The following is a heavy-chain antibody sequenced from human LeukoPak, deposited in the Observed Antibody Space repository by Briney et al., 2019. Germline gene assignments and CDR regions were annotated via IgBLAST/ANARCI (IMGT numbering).Heavy chain of an antibody. J-gene: IGHJ3*02. Sequence: KASETLSLTCAVYGGSFSGYYWSWIRQPPGKGLEWIGEIVHSGNTEYNPSLKSRVTISVDTSKNQFSLNLTSVTAADTAVYYCARFGSSTWYKGAFDIWGQGTMVTVAS. D-gene: IGHD6-13*01. CDR1: GGSFSGYY. V-gene: IGHV4-34*12. CDR2: IVHSGNT. CDR3: ARFGSSTWYKGAFDI.